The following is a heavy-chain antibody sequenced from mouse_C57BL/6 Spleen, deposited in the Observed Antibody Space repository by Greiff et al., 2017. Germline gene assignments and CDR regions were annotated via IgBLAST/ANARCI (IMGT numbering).Heavy chain of an antibody. Sequence: QVQLQQPGAELVMPGASVKLSCKASGYTFTSYWMHWVKQRPGQGLEWIGEIDPSDSYTNYNQKFKGKSTLTVDKSSSNAYMQLSSLTSEDTEVYDCASWAQDVSSPYWYFDVWGTGTTVTVSS. CDR1: GYTFTSYW. J-gene: IGHJ1*03. D-gene: IGHD1-1*01. CDR3: ASWAQDVSSPYWYFDV. V-gene: IGHV1-69*01. CDR2: IDPSDSYT.